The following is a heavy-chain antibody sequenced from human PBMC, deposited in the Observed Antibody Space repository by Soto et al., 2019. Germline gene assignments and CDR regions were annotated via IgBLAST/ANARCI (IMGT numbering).Heavy chain of an antibody. J-gene: IGHJ4*02. Sequence: QVQFVQSGTEVKKPGASVKVSCKTSGFTFTNYVIHWVRQAPGRSLEWMGWISAGNGNTQYSQKFQGRATITRDTSATTAYMELSSLTYEDTAVYYCTREDDWGPGTVVTVSS. CDR1: GFTFTNYV. D-gene: IGHD3-3*01. V-gene: IGHV1-3*01. CDR3: TREDD. CDR2: ISAGNGNT.